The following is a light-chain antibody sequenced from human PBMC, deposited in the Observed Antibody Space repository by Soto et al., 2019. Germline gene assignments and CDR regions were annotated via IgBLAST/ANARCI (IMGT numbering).Light chain of an antibody. CDR2: AVS. CDR3: QQYNKWPPWT. J-gene: IGKJ1*01. V-gene: IGKV3-15*01. CDR1: QSVRNN. Sequence: EIVMTQSPVTLSVSPGEGATLFCRASQSVRNNLAWYQQKPGLAPRLLIYAVSTRAPGVPARFSGNGSETEFTLTISGLQSDDFALYYCQQYNKWPPWTFGQGTKVEIK.